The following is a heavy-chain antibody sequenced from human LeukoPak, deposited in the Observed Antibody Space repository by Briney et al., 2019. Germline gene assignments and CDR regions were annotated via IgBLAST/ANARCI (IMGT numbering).Heavy chain of an antibody. V-gene: IGHV3-21*01. CDR3: ARIAETNYDYVWGSYRSFDY. CDR1: GFTFSSYS. D-gene: IGHD3-16*02. CDR2: ISSSSSYI. J-gene: IGHJ4*02. Sequence: PGGSLRLSCAASGFTFSSYSMNRVRQAPGKGLEWVSSISSSSSYIYYADSVKGRFTISRDNSKNTLYLQMNSLRAEDTAVYYCARIAETNYDYVWGSYRSFDYWGQGTLVTVSS.